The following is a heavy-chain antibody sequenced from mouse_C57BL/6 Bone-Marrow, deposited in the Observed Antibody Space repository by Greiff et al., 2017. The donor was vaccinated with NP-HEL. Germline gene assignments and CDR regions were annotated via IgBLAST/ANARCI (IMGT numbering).Heavy chain of an antibody. CDR3: AREGVRWLLRPPWFAY. J-gene: IGHJ3*01. D-gene: IGHD2-3*01. V-gene: IGHV1-81*01. CDR1: GYTFTSYG. Sequence: QVQLQQSGAELARPGASVKLSCKASGYTFTSYGISWVKQRTGQGLEWIGEIYPRSGNTYYNEKFKGKATLTADKSSSTAYMELRSLTSEDSAVYFCAREGVRWLLRPPWFAYWGQGTLVTVSA. CDR2: IYPRSGNT.